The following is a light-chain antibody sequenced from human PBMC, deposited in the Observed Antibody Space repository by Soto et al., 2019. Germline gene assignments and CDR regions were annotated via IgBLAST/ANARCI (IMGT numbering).Light chain of an antibody. CDR3: QQRRNWPIT. J-gene: IGKJ5*01. CDR2: DAS. CDR1: QSVSSY. V-gene: IGKV3-11*01. Sequence: EIVLTQSPATLSLSPGEIATLSCSASQSVSSYLAWYQQKPGQAPRLLIYDASNRATGIPAMFSGSGSGTDFTLTISRLAPEDFAVYYCQQRRNWPITFGQGTRLEI.